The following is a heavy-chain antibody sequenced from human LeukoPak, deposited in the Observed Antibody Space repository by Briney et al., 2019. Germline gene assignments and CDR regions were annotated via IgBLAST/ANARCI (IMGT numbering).Heavy chain of an antibody. J-gene: IGHJ6*02. CDR3: ARRRLPKYYDFWSGYYTGEYYGMDV. Sequence: PSEILSLTCTVSGGSLSSSSYYWGWIRQPPGKGLEWIGSIYYSGSTYYNPSLKSRVTISVDTSKNQFSLKLSSVTAADTAVYYCARRRLPKYYDFWSGYYTGEYYGMDVWGQGTTVTVSS. V-gene: IGHV4-39*01. CDR2: IYYSGST. D-gene: IGHD3-3*01. CDR1: GGSLSSSSYY.